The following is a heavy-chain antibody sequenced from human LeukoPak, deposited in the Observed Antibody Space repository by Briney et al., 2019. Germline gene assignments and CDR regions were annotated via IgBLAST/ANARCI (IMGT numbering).Heavy chain of an antibody. CDR2: IHHSGST. CDR1: GGSISSGGYS. D-gene: IGHD5-12*01. V-gene: IGHV4-61*08. J-gene: IGHJ6*03. Sequence: SETLSLTCSVSGGSISSGGYSWSWIRQPPGKGLEWIGYIHHSGSTHYNPSLKGRVTISVDTSKNQVSLKLRSVTAADTAVYYCARTTEGYAGGPGYSYYYYMDVWGKGTTVTISS. CDR3: ARTTEGYAGGPGYSYYYYMDV.